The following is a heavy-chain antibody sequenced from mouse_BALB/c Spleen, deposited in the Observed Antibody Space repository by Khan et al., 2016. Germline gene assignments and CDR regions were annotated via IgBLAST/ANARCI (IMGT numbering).Heavy chain of an antibody. CDR2: INTNTGET. V-gene: IGHV9-3-1*01. Sequence: QIQLVQSGPELKKPGETVKISCKASGYTFTNFGINWVRQAPGKGLEWMDWINTNTGETTYADDFKGRFAFSLETSASTAYLQINNLNNEDADTYFYSTGINTVIVTRSDYWGQGTTLTVSS. D-gene: IGHD1-1*01. CDR3: STGINTVIVTRSDY. CDR1: GYTFTNFG. J-gene: IGHJ2*01.